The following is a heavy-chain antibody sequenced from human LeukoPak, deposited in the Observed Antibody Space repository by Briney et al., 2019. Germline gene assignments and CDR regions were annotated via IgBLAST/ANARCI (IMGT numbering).Heavy chain of an antibody. CDR1: GSSISSTSYY. Sequence: SQTLSLTCTVSGSSISSTSYYWSWIRQPAGKGLEWIGHIYTTGSTNYNPSLKSRVTISLDTSKNHFSLKLSSVTAADTAVYYCARGAYFYGSGINWFDPWGQGTLITVSS. CDR2: IYTTGST. CDR3: ARGAYFYGSGINWFDP. J-gene: IGHJ5*02. D-gene: IGHD3-10*01. V-gene: IGHV4-61*09.